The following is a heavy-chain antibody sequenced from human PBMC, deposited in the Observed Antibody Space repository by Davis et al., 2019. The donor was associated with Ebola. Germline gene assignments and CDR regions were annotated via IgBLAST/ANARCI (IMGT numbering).Heavy chain of an antibody. CDR2: IGGSGDRT. Sequence: GESLKISCAASGFTFSTYGMGWVRRAPGKGLEWVSAIGGSGDRTYYADSVKGRFTISRDNSKNTLYLQMNSLRAEDTAVYYCARDSGWSGVVSWGQGTLVTVSS. D-gene: IGHD6-19*01. V-gene: IGHV3-23*01. J-gene: IGHJ5*01. CDR1: GFTFSTYG. CDR3: ARDSGWSGVVS.